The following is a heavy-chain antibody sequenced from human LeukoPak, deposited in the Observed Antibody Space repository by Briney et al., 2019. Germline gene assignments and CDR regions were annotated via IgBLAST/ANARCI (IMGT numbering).Heavy chain of an antibody. CDR3: AELGITMIGGV. CDR2: INQDGGEK. Sequence: PGGSLRLSCAASGFTFTTYYMSWVLQAPGKGLEWVANINQDGGEKNYVDSVRGRFTISRDNAKNSLFLQMNSLRAEDTAVYYCAELGITMIGGVWGKGTTVTISS. V-gene: IGHV3-7*01. D-gene: IGHD3-10*02. CDR1: GFTFTTYY. J-gene: IGHJ6*04.